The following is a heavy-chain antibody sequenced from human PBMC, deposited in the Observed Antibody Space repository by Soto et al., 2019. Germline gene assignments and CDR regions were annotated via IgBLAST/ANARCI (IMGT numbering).Heavy chain of an antibody. J-gene: IGHJ4*02. CDR2: LSGNSGTT. CDR1: GFTFSSYA. D-gene: IGHD3-3*01. Sequence: EVQLLESGGGLVQPGGSLRLSCAASGFTFSSYAMTWVRQAPGKGLEWVSALSGNSGTTYSADSVKGRFTISRDNSRNTLYLQMSSLRAEDTALCDCAQGSKFTIFSAIDIWGQGTLVTVSS. V-gene: IGHV3-23*01. CDR3: AQGSKFTIFSAIDI.